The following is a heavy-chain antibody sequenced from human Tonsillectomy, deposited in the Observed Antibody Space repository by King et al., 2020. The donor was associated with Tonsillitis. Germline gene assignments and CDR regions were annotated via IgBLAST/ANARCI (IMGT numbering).Heavy chain of an antibody. CDR2: IYPGDSDT. CDR1: GYSFTNYW. CDR3: ARRKYSSGIDAFDI. J-gene: IGHJ3*02. D-gene: IGHD6-19*01. V-gene: IGHV5-51*03. Sequence: QLVQSGAEVNKPGESLKISCKSYGYSFTNYWIGWVRQMPGKGLEWMGLIYPGDSDTRYSPSFQGQVTISADKSISTAYLQWSTLEDSDTAMYYCARRKYSSGIDAFDIWGQGTMVTVSS.